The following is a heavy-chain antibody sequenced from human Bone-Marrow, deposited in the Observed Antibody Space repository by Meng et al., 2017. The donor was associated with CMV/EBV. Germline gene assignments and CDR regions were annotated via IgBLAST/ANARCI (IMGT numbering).Heavy chain of an antibody. CDR3: ARALPYDFWSGYYLYYYYGMDV. CDR2: ISSSGSTI. CDR1: GFTFSSYS. J-gene: IGHJ6*02. D-gene: IGHD3-3*01. Sequence: GGSLRLSCAASGFTFSSYSMNWVRQAPGKGLEWVSYISSSGSTIYYADSVKGRFTISRDNAKNSLYLQMNSLRAEDTAVYYCARALPYDFWSGYYLYYYYGMDVWGQGTTVTVSS. V-gene: IGHV3-48*04.